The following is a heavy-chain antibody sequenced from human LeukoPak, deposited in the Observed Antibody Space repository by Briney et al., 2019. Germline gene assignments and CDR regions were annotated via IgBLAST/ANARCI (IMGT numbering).Heavy chain of an antibody. CDR3: ARDHWTVPVWKNGYSYDPTWEYAFDI. D-gene: IGHD5-18*01. V-gene: IGHV1-69*05. Sequence: SLMVSCKASGGTFSSYAISWVRQAPGHGLEWMGRIIPIFGTANYAQKFQGRVTITTDESTSTAYMELSSLRSEDTAVYYCARDHWTVPVWKNGYSYDPTWEYAFDIWGQGTMVTVSS. CDR2: IIPIFGTA. J-gene: IGHJ3*02. CDR1: GGTFSSYA.